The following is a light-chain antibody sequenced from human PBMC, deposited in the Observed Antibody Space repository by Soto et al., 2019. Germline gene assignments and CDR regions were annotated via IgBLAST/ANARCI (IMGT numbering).Light chain of an antibody. CDR2: RNN. CDR1: SSNIGSNY. CDR3: AACDDSLSGRVV. J-gene: IGLJ2*01. Sequence: QSVLTQPPSASGTPGQRVTISCSGSSSNIGSNYVYWYQQLPGTAPKLLIYRNNQRPSGVPDRFSGSKPGTSASLAISGLRSEDEPDYYCAACDDSLSGRVVFGGGTKVTVL. V-gene: IGLV1-47*01.